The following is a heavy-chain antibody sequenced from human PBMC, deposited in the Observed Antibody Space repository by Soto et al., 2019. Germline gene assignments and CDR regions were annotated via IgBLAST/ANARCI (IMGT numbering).Heavy chain of an antibody. CDR3: AGATGKIWWFDP. CDR1: GFTFSSYS. V-gene: IGHV3-48*02. CDR2: ISSSSSTI. Sequence: EVQLVESGGGLVQPGGSLRLFCAASGFTFSSYSMNWVRQAPGKGLEWVSYISSSSSTIYYADSVEGRFTISRDNAKNSLSLPMCRPIDEGTAVYYCAGATGKIWWFDPWGQGTLVTVSS. D-gene: IGHD1-1*01. J-gene: IGHJ5*02.